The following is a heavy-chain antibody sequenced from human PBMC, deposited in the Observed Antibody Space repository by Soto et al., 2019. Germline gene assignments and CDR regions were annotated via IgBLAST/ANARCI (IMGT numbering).Heavy chain of an antibody. V-gene: IGHV1-69*08. CDR3: ARDLEVITPDFDY. J-gene: IGHJ4*02. D-gene: IGHD3-22*01. CDR1: GGTFSSYT. CDR2: IIPILGIA. Sequence: QVQLVQSGAEVKKPGSSVKVSCKASGGTFSSYTISWVRQAPGQGLEWMGRIIPILGIANYAQKFQGRVTITADKSTSTAYMELSSLRSEDTAGYYCARDLEVITPDFDYWGQGTLVTVSS.